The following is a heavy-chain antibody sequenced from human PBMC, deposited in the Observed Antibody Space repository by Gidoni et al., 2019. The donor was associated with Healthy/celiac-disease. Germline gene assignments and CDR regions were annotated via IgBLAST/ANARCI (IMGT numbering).Heavy chain of an antibody. D-gene: IGHD3-22*01. CDR2: IYYSGST. J-gene: IGHJ4*02. CDR3: AGLPYYYDSSGYPY. Sequence: QVQLQESGPGLVQPSETLSLTCTVSGGSLSSYYWSWIRQPPGKGLEWIGYIYYSGSTNYNPSLKSRVTISVDTSKNQFSLKLSSVTAADTAVYYCAGLPYYYDSSGYPYWGQGTLVTVSS. V-gene: IGHV4-59*01. CDR1: GGSLSSYY.